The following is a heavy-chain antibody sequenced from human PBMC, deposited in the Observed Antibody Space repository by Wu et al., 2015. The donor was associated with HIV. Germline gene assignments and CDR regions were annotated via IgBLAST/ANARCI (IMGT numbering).Heavy chain of an antibody. CDR3: ARERAVAGTGAFDM. CDR2: MNPDSGNT. Sequence: QVQLVQSGAEVKKPGASVTVSCKAAGYTFSSYDINWVRQASGQGLEWMGWMNPDSGNTGYAQKFQGRFSMTRNTSTSTAYMELTSLKSEDTAVYYCARERAVAGTGAFDMWGQGTAVIVS. D-gene: IGHD6-19*01. V-gene: IGHV1-8*01. CDR1: GYTFSSYD. J-gene: IGHJ3*02.